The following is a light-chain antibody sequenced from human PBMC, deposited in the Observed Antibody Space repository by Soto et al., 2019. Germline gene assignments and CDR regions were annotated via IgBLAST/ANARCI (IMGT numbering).Light chain of an antibody. CDR2: AAS. V-gene: IGKV1-6*01. CDR1: QGIRND. J-gene: IGKJ1*01. CDR3: LQDYNYPT. Sequence: AIQMTQSPSSLSASVGDRVTLTCRASQGIRNDLGWYQQKPGKAPKLLIYAASSLQSGVPSRFSGSGSGTDFTLTISSLQPEDFATYYCLQDYNYPTFGQGTKVDIK.